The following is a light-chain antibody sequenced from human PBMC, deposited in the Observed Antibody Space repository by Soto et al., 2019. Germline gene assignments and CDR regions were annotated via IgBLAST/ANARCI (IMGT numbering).Light chain of an antibody. CDR3: SSFTTNYFYV. J-gene: IGLJ1*01. V-gene: IGLV2-14*01. CDR1: GSDIGAYNY. Sequence: QSALTQPASVSGSPGQSITISCTGTGSDIGAYNYVSWYQQHPGKAPKLIIHGVTYRPSGVSTRFSASKSAYTASLTISGLRAEDEADYYCSSFTTNYFYVFGPGTKVTVL. CDR2: GVT.